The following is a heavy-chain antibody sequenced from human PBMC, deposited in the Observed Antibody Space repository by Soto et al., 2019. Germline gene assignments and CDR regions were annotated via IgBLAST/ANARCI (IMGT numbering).Heavy chain of an antibody. V-gene: IGHV4-30-4*02. J-gene: IGHJ6*02. CDR2: IYKSATT. D-gene: IGHD6-13*01. Sequence: SETLSLTCSVSGDSISNLDYFWAWIRQPPGQALEYIGYIYKSATTYYNPSFKSRVTISVDTSKSQFSLKVSSVTAADTAVYYCARDLSGAAGSPRRGDYYGMDVWGQGTTVTVSS. CDR3: ARDLSGAAGSPRRGDYYGMDV. CDR1: GDSISNLDYF.